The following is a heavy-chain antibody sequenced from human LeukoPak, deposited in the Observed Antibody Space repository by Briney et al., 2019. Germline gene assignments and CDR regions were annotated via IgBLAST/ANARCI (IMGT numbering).Heavy chain of an antibody. D-gene: IGHD3-22*01. CDR1: GYTFPSYF. Sequence: ASVKVSCKASGYTFPSYFMHWVRQAPGQGLEWMGIINPTGGSTTYAQKFQGRVTMTRDTSTSTAFMELSSLRSEDTAVYYCARGVSQYFYDSTGYENGMDIWGQGTTVTVSS. CDR3: ARGVSQYFYDSTGYENGMDI. CDR2: INPTGGST. J-gene: IGHJ6*02. V-gene: IGHV1-46*01.